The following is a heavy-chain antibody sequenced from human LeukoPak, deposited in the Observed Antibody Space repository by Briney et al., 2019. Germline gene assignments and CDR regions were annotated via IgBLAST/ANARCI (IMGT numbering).Heavy chain of an antibody. V-gene: IGHV1-18*01. CDR3: ARTNLDCKNGVCYAY. D-gene: IGHD2-8*01. CDR1: GYTFTSYG. CDR2: ISAYNGKT. Sequence: GASVKVSCKASGYTFTSYGISWVRQAPGQGLEWMGWISAYNGKTYYAQNFQGRVTVTTDTSTSTAYMDLRSLRSDDTAVYYCARTNLDCKNGVCYAYWGQGTPVTVSS. J-gene: IGHJ4*02.